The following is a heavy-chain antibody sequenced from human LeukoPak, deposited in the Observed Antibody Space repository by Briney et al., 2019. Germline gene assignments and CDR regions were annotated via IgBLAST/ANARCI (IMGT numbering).Heavy chain of an antibody. Sequence: PGGSLRLSCAASGFTFSSYAMTWVRQAPGKGLEWVSGISASGGSTYYAASVKGRFTVSRDKSRNTLSLQMDSLGAEDTAVYYCAIDQRTSPIKGAFDIWGQGTMVTVSS. D-gene: IGHD2-2*01. CDR1: GFTFSSYA. CDR3: AIDQRTSPIKGAFDI. V-gene: IGHV3-23*01. J-gene: IGHJ3*02. CDR2: ISASGGST.